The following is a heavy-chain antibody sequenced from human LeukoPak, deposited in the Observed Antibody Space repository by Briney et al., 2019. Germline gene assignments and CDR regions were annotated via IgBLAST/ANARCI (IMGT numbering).Heavy chain of an antibody. CDR1: GGSISSSSYY. CDR2: IYYSGST. J-gene: IGHJ6*03. CDR3: ARVQWELQGPYYYYYMDV. Sequence: PSETLSLTCTASGGSISSSSYYWGWIRQPPGKGLEWIGSIYYSGSTYYNPSLKSRVTVSVDTSKNQFSLKLSSVTAADTAVYYCARVQWELQGPYYYYYMDVWGKGTTVTISS. D-gene: IGHD1-26*01. V-gene: IGHV4-39*07.